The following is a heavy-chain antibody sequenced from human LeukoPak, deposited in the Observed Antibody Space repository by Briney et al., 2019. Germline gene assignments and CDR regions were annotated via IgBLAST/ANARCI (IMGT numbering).Heavy chain of an antibody. D-gene: IGHD3-3*01. Sequence: SETLSLTCTVSGGSINSYYWSWIRQPPGKGLEWIGYIYYSGSTNYNPALKSRVTISVDASKNQFSLRLSSVTAADTAVYYCARNGYYDFWSGLTHYYYYYMDVWGKGTTVTVSS. CDR1: GGSINSYY. J-gene: IGHJ6*03. CDR2: IYYSGST. V-gene: IGHV4-59*01. CDR3: ARNGYYDFWSGLTHYYYYYMDV.